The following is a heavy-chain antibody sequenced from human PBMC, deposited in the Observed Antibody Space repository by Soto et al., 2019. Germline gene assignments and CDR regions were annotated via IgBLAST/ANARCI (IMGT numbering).Heavy chain of an antibody. D-gene: IGHD1-26*01. CDR2: IFHSGST. CDR3: AKMVGATLVDY. CDR1: GASISSTSSYDW. V-gene: IGHV4-4*02. Sequence: QVQLQESGPGLVKPSGTLSLTCTVSGASISSTSSYDWWSWVRQPPGKGLEWNGEIFHSGSTNYNPSLKSRVSMSVDKSKNQFSLRLRSVTAADTAVYYCAKMVGATLVDYWGQGSLVTVSS. J-gene: IGHJ4*02.